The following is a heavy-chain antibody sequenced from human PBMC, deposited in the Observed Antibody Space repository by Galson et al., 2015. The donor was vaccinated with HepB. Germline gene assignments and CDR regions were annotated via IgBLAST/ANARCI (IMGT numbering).Heavy chain of an antibody. CDR1: GGTFSSYA. CDR3: ARGGSNLPYYYYGMDV. Sequence: SVKVSCKASGGTFSSYAISWVRQAPGQGLEWVGRIIPILGIANYAQKFQGRVTITADKSTSTAYMELSSLRSEDTAVYYCARGGSNLPYYYYGMDVWGQGTTVTVSS. V-gene: IGHV1-69*04. D-gene: IGHD2-2*01. CDR2: IIPILGIA. J-gene: IGHJ6*02.